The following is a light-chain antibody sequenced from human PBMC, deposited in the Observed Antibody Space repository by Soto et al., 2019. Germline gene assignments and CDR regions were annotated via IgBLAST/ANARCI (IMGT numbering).Light chain of an antibody. Sequence: DIGGYNYVSWYQQFPGKAPKLIIYDVTNRPSGVSFRFSGSKSGNTASLTISGLQAEDEAGCSSYSSTSTRRLFGAGTKV. CDR1: DIGGYNY. V-gene: IGLV2-14*03. J-gene: IGLJ1*01. CDR3: SSYSSTSTRRL. CDR2: DVT.